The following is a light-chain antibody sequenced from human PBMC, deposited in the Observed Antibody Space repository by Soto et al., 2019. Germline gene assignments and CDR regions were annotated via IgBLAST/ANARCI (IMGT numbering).Light chain of an antibody. CDR2: GAS. J-gene: IGKJ4*01. V-gene: IGKV3-20*01. CDR3: QQYGTSPPLT. CDR1: QTVNNNY. Sequence: EIVLMQCPGTLSLSPGERATLSCRASQTVNNNYLAWYQQKPGQAPRLLIDGASSRATGIPDRFSGSGSGTDFTLTISRLEPEDFAVYYCQQYGTSPPLTFGGGTKVEIK.